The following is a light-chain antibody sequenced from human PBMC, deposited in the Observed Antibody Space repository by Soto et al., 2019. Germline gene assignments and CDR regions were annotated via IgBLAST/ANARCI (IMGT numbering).Light chain of an antibody. CDR2: GAS. Sequence: DIQMTQSPSSLSASVGDRVTISCRASQGIANYLAWYQQKPGKVPTLVIYGASTLHSGVPTRFSGSGSGTDFTLTISSLQPEDVATYYCHKHDNAPFTFGPGTKVDIK. J-gene: IGKJ3*01. CDR1: QGIANY. CDR3: HKHDNAPFT. V-gene: IGKV1-27*01.